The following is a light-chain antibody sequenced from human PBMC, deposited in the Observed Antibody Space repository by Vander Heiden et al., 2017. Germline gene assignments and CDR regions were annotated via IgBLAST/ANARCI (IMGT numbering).Light chain of an antibody. CDR1: QDISNY. CDR3: QQYDNLQIT. J-gene: IGKJ4*01. CDR2: DAS. V-gene: IGKV1-33*01. Sequence: DIQMTQSPSSLSASVGDRVTITCQASQDISNYLNWYQQKPGKAPKLLIYDASNLETGVPSRFSGSGSGTDFTFTISSLQPEDFATYYCQQYDNLQITFGGGTKVEIK.